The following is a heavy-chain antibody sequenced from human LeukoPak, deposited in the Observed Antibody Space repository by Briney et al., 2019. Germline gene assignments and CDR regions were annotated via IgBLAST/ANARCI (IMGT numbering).Heavy chain of an antibody. CDR3: ARDMPRARYCSSTSCYLAFDI. V-gene: IGHV4-59*01. Sequence: SETLSLTCTVSGGSISSYYWSWIRQPPGKGLEWIGHIYYSGSTNYNPSLKSRVTISVDTSKNQFSLKLSSVTAADTAVYYCARDMPRARYCSSTSCYLAFDIWGQGTMVTVSS. CDR2: IYYSGST. D-gene: IGHD2-2*01. J-gene: IGHJ3*02. CDR1: GGSISSYY.